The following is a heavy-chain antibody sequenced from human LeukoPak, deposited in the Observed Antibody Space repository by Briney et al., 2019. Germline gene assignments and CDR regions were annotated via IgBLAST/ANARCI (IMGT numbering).Heavy chain of an antibody. J-gene: IGHJ6*03. D-gene: IGHD5-12*01. Sequence: SETLSLTCTVSGGSINSGSYYWSWIRQPAGKGLEWIGRIYTSGSTNYNPSLKSRVTISVDTSKNQFSLKLRSVTAADTAVYYCARIGRIVATITFPPNYYYYYMDVWGKGTTVTVSS. CDR2: IYTSGST. CDR3: ARIGRIVATITFPPNYYYYYMDV. V-gene: IGHV4-61*02. CDR1: GGSINSGSYY.